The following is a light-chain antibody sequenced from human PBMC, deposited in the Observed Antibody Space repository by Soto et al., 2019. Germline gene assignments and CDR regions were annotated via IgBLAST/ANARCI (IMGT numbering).Light chain of an antibody. CDR2: DAS. J-gene: IGKJ3*01. V-gene: IGKV3-11*01. CDR3: QQRSNWPPVFT. CDR1: QSVSSY. Sequence: EIVLTQSPATLSLSPGERATLSCRASQSVSSYLAWYQQKPGQAPRLLIYDASSRATGIPARFSGSGSGTDFTLTISSLQPDDFAVYYCQQRSNWPPVFTSRPGTKVDIK.